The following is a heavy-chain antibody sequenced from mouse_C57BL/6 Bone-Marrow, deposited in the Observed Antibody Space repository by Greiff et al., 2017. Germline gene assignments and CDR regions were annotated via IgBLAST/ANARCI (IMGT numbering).Heavy chain of an antibody. J-gene: IGHJ2*01. V-gene: IGHV1-82*01. Sequence: QVQLQQSGPELVKPGASVKISCKASGYAFSSSWMNWVKQRPGKGLEWIGRIYPGDGDTNYNGKFKGKATLTADKSSSTAYMQLSSLTSEDSAVYFCARGNYYGSSYDYCGQGTTLTVSS. CDR3: ARGNYYGSSYDY. D-gene: IGHD1-1*01. CDR2: IYPGDGDT. CDR1: GYAFSSSW.